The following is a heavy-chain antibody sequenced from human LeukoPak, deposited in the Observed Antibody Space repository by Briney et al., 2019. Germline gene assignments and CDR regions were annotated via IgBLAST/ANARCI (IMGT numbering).Heavy chain of an antibody. CDR3: ARHPAIFVMYYFDY. CDR1: GGSISSSSYY. J-gene: IGHJ4*02. CDR2: IYYTGST. D-gene: IGHD3-3*01. Sequence: PSETLSLTCTVSGGSISSSSYYWGWVRQPPGKGLEYIGSIYYTGSTYYNPSLESRVTMSVDTSKNQFSLKLISVTAADAAMYYCARHPAIFVMYYFDYWGQGTLVTVSS. V-gene: IGHV4-39*01.